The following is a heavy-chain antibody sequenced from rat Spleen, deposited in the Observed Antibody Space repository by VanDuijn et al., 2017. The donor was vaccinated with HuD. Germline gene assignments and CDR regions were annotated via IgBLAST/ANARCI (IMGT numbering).Heavy chain of an antibody. CDR3: SPLPGHNLDY. CDR1: GFTFKNYW. CDR2: ISDTGDTT. V-gene: IGHV5-31*01. J-gene: IGHJ2*01. Sequence: EVQLVESGGGLVQPGRSLKLSCVASGFTFKNYWMTWIRQAPGQGLEWVASISDTGDTTYYPDSVKGRFSISRENAKSTTYLHMNSLRSEDTATYYCSPLPGHNLDYWGQGVMVTASS. D-gene: IGHD1-4*01.